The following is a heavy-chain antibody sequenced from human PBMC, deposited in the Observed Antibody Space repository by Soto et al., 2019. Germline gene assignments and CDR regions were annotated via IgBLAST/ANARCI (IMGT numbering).Heavy chain of an antibody. CDR3: AIRYVWNFDY. CDR2: IYYSGST. V-gene: IGHV4-31*03. CDR1: GVSISSGGYY. J-gene: IGHJ4*02. Sequence: PSETLSLTCTVSGVSISSGGYYWSLIRQHPGKGLEWIGYIYYSGSTYYNPSLKSRVTISVDTSKNQFSLKLSSVTAADTAVYYCAIRYVWNFDYWGQGTLFTVSS. D-gene: IGHD3-10*02.